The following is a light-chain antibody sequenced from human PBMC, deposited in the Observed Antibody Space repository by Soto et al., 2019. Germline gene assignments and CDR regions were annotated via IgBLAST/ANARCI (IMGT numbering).Light chain of an antibody. J-gene: IGLJ2*01. CDR2: DDG. V-gene: IGLV3-21*02. CDR1: NIAIKS. Sequence: SYDLTQAPSVSVAPGQTARITCGGNNIAIKSVHWYQQKPGQAPVLVVYDDGDRPSGIPERFSSSNSGNTATLTITRVEAGDEADYHCQVWDSSSDHRVVFGGGTKVTVL. CDR3: QVWDSSSDHRVV.